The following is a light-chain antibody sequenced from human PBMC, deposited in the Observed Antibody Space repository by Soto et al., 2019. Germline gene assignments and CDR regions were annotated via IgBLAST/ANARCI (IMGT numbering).Light chain of an antibody. CDR1: SSDVGGYKF. J-gene: IGLJ1*01. Sequence: QSALTQPASESGSPGQSITISCTGTSSDVGGYKFVSWYQQHPDKAPKLLIYEVSNRPSGVSNRFSGSKSGNTASLTISGLQPEDEADYYCLSYTSSGTYVFGIGTKLTVL. CDR3: LSYTSSGTYV. V-gene: IGLV2-14*01. CDR2: EVS.